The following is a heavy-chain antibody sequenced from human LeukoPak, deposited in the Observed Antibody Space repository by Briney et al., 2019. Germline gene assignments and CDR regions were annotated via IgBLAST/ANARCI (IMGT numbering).Heavy chain of an antibody. CDR2: IYPGDSDT. CDR1: GYNFTSYW. J-gene: IGHJ1*01. V-gene: IGHV5-51*01. CDR3: ARLSSSLPAQYFQH. D-gene: IGHD6-13*01. Sequence: GEALQISCKGSGYNFTSYWIGWVRQLPGKGLEWMGIIYPGDSDTRYSPSFQGQVTISADKSISTAYLQWSNLKASDTAIYYCARLSSSLPAQYFQHWGQGTLVTVSS.